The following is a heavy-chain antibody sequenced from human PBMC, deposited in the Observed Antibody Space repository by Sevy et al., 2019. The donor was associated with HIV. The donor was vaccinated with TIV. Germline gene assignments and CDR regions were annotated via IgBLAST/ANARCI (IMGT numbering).Heavy chain of an antibody. CDR2: ISAYNGNT. CDR1: GYTFTSYG. V-gene: IGHV1-18*01. Sequence: ASVKVSCKASGYTFTSYGISWVRQAPGQGLEWMGWISAYNGNTNYAQKLQGRVTMTTDTSTSTAYMELRSLRSDDTAVYYCAGGGVTMVRGVTLGYWGQGTLVTVSS. CDR3: AGGGVTMVRGVTLGY. D-gene: IGHD3-10*01. J-gene: IGHJ4*02.